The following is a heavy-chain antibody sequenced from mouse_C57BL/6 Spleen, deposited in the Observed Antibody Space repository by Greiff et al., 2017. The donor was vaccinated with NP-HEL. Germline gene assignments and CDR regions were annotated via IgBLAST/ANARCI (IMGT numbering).Heavy chain of an antibody. CDR1: GFTFSDYG. CDR3: ARTGEWDFEV. J-gene: IGHJ1*03. Sequence: EVQVVESGGGLVKPGGSLKLSCAASGFTFSDYGMHWVRQAPEKGLEWVAYISSGSSTIYYADTVKGRFTISRDNAKNTLFLQMTSLRSEDTAMYYCARTGEWDFEVWGTGTTGTVSA. CDR2: ISSGSSTI. V-gene: IGHV5-17*01.